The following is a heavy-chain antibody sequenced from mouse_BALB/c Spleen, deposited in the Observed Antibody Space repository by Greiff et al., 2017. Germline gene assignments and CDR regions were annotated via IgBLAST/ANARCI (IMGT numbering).Heavy chain of an antibody. D-gene: IGHD3-1*01. CDR2: IYPGGGYT. V-gene: IGHV1-63*02. J-gene: IGHJ2*01. CDR3: ARGQLGERDYFDY. Sequence: VQLQESGAELVRPGTSVKISCKASGYTFTNYWLGWVKQRPGHGLEWIGDIYPGGGYTNYNEKFKGKATLTADTSSSTAYMQLSSLTSEDSAVYFCARGQLGERDYFDYWGQGTTLTVSS. CDR1: GYTFTNYW.